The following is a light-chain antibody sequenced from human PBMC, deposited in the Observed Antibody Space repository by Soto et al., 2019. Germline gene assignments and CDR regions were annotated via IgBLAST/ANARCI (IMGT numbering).Light chain of an antibody. J-gene: IGLJ1*01. V-gene: IGLV2-23*02. CDR2: GVN. CDR3: CSYAGTSTYV. CDR1: SSDVGNYNL. Sequence: QSALTQPASVSGSPGQSITISCTGTSSDVGNYNLVSWYQQHPGKAPKLLISGVNKRPSGVSNRFSGSKSGNTVSLTISGLQAEDEADYHCCSYAGTSTYVFGTGTKLTVL.